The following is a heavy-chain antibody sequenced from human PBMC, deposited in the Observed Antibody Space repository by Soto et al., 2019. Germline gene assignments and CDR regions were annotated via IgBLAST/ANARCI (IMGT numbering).Heavy chain of an antibody. Sequence: PGGSLRLSCAVSGFTFSDYEMNWVRQAPWKGLEWVSYISHSGSVINYADSVKGRFTISRDNANDSLYLQMNGLRAEDTAVYYCARDRGYSNSNSYYYAMDAWGQGTTVTVSS. D-gene: IGHD4-4*01. CDR2: ISHSGSVI. CDR1: GFTFSDYE. V-gene: IGHV3-48*03. J-gene: IGHJ6*02. CDR3: ARDRGYSNSNSYYYAMDA.